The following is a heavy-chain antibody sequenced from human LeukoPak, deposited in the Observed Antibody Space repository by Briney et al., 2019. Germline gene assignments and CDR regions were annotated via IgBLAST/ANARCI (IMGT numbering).Heavy chain of an antibody. Sequence: PSETPSLTCTVSGGSISSGDYYWSWIRQPPGKGREWIGYIYYSGSTYYNPSLKSRVTISVDTSKNQFSLKLSSVTAADTAVYYCARDLLRYDSSGGDAFDIWGQGTMVTVSS. CDR3: ARDLLRYDSSGGDAFDI. CDR2: IYYSGST. D-gene: IGHD3-22*01. J-gene: IGHJ3*02. V-gene: IGHV4-30-4*01. CDR1: GGSISSGDYY.